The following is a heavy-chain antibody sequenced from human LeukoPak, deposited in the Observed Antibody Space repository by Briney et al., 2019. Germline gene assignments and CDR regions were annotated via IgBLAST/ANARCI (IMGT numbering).Heavy chain of an antibody. D-gene: IGHD2-21*01. CDR2: INQDGSQK. V-gene: IGHV3-7*04. J-gene: IGHJ3*02. CDR3: ARARLNI. CDR1: GFTFSTYW. Sequence: TGGSLRLSCAASGFTFSTYWMSWVRQAPGKRLEWVAIINQDGSQKYYVDSVKGRFTISRDNAKNSLYLQMNSLRDEDTAVYYCARARLNIWGQGTMVTVSS.